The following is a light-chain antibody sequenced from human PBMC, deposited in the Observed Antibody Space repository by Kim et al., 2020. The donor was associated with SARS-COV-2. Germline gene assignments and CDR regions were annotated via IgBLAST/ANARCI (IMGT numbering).Light chain of an antibody. CDR3: SAWDDALNGDWV. Sequence: QSVLTQPPSASGTPGQRVTISCSGSSSNIGSNTVTWYKQLPGTAPKLLIYNDNQRPSGVPDLFSGSKSGTSASLAISGLQSDDEADYYCSAWDDALNGDWVFGGGTQLTVL. V-gene: IGLV1-44*01. CDR2: NDN. J-gene: IGLJ3*02. CDR1: SSNIGSNT.